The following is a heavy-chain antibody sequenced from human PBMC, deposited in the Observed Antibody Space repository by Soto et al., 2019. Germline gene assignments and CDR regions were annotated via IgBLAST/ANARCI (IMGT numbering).Heavy chain of an antibody. J-gene: IGHJ4*02. CDR1: GFTFSSYA. Sequence: PVGSLRLSCAASGFTFSSYAMSWVRQAPGKGLEWVSAISGGGNDKFYADSVKGRFTISRDNSKNTLYLHMNSLRAEDTAVHYCARSLFMAATDTEPFDSWGQGTLVTVSS. CDR2: ISGGGNDK. CDR3: ARSLFMAATDTEPFDS. D-gene: IGHD6-13*01. V-gene: IGHV3-23*01.